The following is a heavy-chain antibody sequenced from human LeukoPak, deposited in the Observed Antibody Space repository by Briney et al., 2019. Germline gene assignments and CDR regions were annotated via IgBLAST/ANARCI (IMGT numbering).Heavy chain of an antibody. Sequence: SETLSLTCTVSGGSISSGSYYWGWIRQPPGKGLEWIASMHYSGTTFYSPSLKSRVTISVDTSKNQLSLKLGSVTAADTAVYYCARHPPRDGSAFDYWGQGTLVTVSS. J-gene: IGHJ4*02. CDR2: MHYSGTT. V-gene: IGHV4-39*01. CDR3: ARHPPRDGSAFDY. CDR1: GGSISSGSYY.